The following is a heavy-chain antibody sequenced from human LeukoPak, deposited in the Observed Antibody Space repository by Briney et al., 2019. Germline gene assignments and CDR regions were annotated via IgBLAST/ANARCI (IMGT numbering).Heavy chain of an antibody. J-gene: IGHJ6*02. V-gene: IGHV4-4*02. D-gene: IGHD3-3*01. CDR1: GGSISSSNW. Sequence: SETLSLTCAVSGGSISSSNWWSWVRQPPGKGLEWIGEIYHSGSTNYNPSLKSRVTISVDKSKNQFSLKLSPVTAADTAVYYCATGKYYDFWSGYYDYYYGMDVWGQGTTVTVSS. CDR2: IYHSGST. CDR3: ATGKYYDFWSGYYDYYYGMDV.